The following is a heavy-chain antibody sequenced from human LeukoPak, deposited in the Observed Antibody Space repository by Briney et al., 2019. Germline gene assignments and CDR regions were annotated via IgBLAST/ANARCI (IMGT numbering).Heavy chain of an antibody. V-gene: IGHV3-30*18. CDR3: AKDPLRYCSGGSCYAIDY. Sequence: GGSLRLSCAASGFTFSSYGMHWVRQAPGKGLEWVAVISYDGSNKYYADSVKGRFTISRDNSKNTLYLQMNSLRAEDTAVYYCAKDPLRYCSGGSCYAIDYWGQGTLVTVSS. CDR2: ISYDGSNK. D-gene: IGHD2-15*01. CDR1: GFTFSSYG. J-gene: IGHJ4*02.